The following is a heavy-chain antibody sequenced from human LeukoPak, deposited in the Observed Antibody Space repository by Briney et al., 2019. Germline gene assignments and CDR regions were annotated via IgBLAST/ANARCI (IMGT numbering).Heavy chain of an antibody. Sequence: ASVKVSCKASGYTFTGYYMHWVRQAPGQGLEWMGWINPNSGGTNYAQKFQGRVTMTRDTSISTAYMELSRLRSDDTAVCYCARVRRLVANYYDSSGPQYYFDYWGQGTLVTVSS. J-gene: IGHJ4*02. CDR1: GYTFTGYY. CDR2: INPNSGGT. CDR3: ARVRRLVANYYDSSGPQYYFDY. V-gene: IGHV1-2*02. D-gene: IGHD3-22*01.